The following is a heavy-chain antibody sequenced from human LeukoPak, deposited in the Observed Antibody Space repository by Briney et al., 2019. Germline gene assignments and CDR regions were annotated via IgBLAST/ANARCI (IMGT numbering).Heavy chain of an antibody. CDR2: ISYDGTNK. CDR3: ARDLTGWGESSGYSDY. V-gene: IGHV3-30*01. D-gene: IGHD3-22*01. CDR1: GFTFSSYA. Sequence: GGSLRLSCAASGFTFSSYAMHWVRQAPGKGLEWVALISYDGTNKFYEDSVKGRFTISRDNSKDTLFLQVKSLRAEDTAVYYCARDLTGWGESSGYSDYWGQGTLVTVSS. J-gene: IGHJ4*02.